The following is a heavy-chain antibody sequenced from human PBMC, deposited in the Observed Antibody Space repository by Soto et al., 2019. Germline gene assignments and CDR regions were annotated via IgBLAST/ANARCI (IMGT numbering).Heavy chain of an antibody. V-gene: IGHV1-69*01. Sequence: QVQLVQSGAEVKKPGSSVKVSCKASGGTFSSYAISWERQAPGQGLEWMGGIIPIFGTANYAQKFQGRVTITADESTSTAYMELSSLRSEDTAVYYCARDKGNGYCSSTSCYHNWFDPWGQGTLVTVSS. CDR1: GGTFSSYA. CDR3: ARDKGNGYCSSTSCYHNWFDP. J-gene: IGHJ5*02. CDR2: IIPIFGTA. D-gene: IGHD2-2*01.